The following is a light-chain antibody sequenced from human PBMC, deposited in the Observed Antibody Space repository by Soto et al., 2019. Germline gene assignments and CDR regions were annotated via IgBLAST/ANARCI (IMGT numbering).Light chain of an antibody. V-gene: IGLV1-44*01. CDR2: SNN. CDR1: SSNIGRNT. Sequence: QSVLTQPPSASGTPGQRVTISCSGSSSNIGRNTVNWYQQLPGTAPKLLIYSNNQRPSGVPDLFSGSKSGTSASLAISGLQAEDEADYYCAAWDDSLNGHVFGTGTQLTVL. CDR3: AAWDDSLNGHV. J-gene: IGLJ1*01.